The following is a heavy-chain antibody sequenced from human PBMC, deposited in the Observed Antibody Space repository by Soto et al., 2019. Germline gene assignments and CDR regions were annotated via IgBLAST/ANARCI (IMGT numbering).Heavy chain of an antibody. CDR1: GFTFSTYT. J-gene: IGHJ4*02. CDR3: AREPNWNEGAPPIDY. D-gene: IGHD1-20*01. CDR2: ISSSSNYI. Sequence: EVQLVESGGGLVKPGGFLRLSCAASGFTFSTYTMTWVRQAPGKGLEWVSSISSSSNYIYYADSVKGRFTISRDNAKNSLYLQMKSLRAEDTAVYYCAREPNWNEGAPPIDYWGQGTLVTVSS. V-gene: IGHV3-21*01.